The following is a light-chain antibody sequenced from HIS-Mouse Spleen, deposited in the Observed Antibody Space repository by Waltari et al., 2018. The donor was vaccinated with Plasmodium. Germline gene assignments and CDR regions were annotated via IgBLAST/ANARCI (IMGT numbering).Light chain of an antibody. CDR3: QQYNSYSPT. Sequence: DIQMTQSPSTLSASVGDRVTITCRASQSISSWLAWYQQKPGKAPKLLIYKASSLESGVPSRFSGSGSGTEFPLTISSLQPDDFATYYGQQYNSYSPTFGQGTKLEIK. CDR1: QSISSW. V-gene: IGKV1-5*03. CDR2: KAS. J-gene: IGKJ2*01.